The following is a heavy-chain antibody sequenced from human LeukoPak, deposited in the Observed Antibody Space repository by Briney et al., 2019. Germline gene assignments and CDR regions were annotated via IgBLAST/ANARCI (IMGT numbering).Heavy chain of an antibody. Sequence: SETLSLTCTVSTDSMSSYYWSWIRQPPGKGLEWIGYRSYGVSTNYNPSLKSRVTISVDTSKNQFSLKVSSVTAADTAVYYCARHWAGSAWTFDYWGQGTLVTVSS. CDR2: RSYGVST. J-gene: IGHJ4*02. CDR1: TDSMSSYY. CDR3: ARHWAGSAWTFDY. V-gene: IGHV4-59*08. D-gene: IGHD6-19*01.